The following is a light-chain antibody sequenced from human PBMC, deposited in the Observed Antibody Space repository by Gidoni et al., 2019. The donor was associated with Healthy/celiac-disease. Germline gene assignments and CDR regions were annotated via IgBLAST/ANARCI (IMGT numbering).Light chain of an antibody. V-gene: IGKV3-11*01. CDR2: DAS. Sequence: EIVLTRSPATLSLSPGERATLSCRASQSVSSYLAWYQQKPGQAPRLLIYDASNRATGIPARFSGSGSGTDFTLTISSLEPEDFAVYYCQQRSNWPPGAFTFGQGTRLEIK. J-gene: IGKJ5*01. CDR3: QQRSNWPPGAFT. CDR1: QSVSSY.